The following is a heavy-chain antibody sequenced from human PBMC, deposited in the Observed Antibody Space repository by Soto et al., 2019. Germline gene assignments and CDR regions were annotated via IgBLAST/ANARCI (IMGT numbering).Heavy chain of an antibody. Sequence: ESGGGVVQPGRSLRLSCAASGFTFSSYGRHWVRQAPGKGLEWVAIISYDEINKYYADSVKGRFTISRDNSKNTLYLQMNSLRAEDTAVYYCAKSVYNWNDGFFDYWGQGTLVTVSS. CDR3: AKSVYNWNDGFFDY. D-gene: IGHD1-1*01. J-gene: IGHJ4*02. CDR1: GFTFSSYG. CDR2: ISYDEINK. V-gene: IGHV3-30*18.